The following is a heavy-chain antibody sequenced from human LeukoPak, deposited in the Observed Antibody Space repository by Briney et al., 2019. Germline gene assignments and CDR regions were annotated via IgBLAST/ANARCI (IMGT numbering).Heavy chain of an antibody. CDR3: ARGTSY. CDR2: ISYGGSNK. CDR1: GFTFSGYA. Sequence: GGSLRLSCAASGFTFSGYAMHWVRQAPGKGLEWVAVISYGGSNKYYADSVKGRFTISRDNSKNTLYLQMNSLRAEDTAVYYCARGTSYWGQGTLVTVSS. V-gene: IGHV3-30-3*01. J-gene: IGHJ4*02. D-gene: IGHD2-2*01.